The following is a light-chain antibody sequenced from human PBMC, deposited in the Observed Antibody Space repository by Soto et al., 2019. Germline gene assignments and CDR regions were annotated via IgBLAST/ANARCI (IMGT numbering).Light chain of an antibody. Sequence: DIVLTQSPLSLPVTPGEPASISCRSSQSLLHSNGYNYLDWYLQKPGQSPQLLIYLGSNRASGLPDRFSGSGSGTDFTLKISRVEAEDVGVYYCMQALQSPPYTFGQGPKLDIK. CDR3: MQALQSPPYT. J-gene: IGKJ2*01. CDR1: QSLLHSNGYNY. CDR2: LGS. V-gene: IGKV2-28*01.